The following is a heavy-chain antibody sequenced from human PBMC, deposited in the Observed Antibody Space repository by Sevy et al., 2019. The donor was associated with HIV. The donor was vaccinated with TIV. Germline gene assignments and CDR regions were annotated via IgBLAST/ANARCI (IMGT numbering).Heavy chain of an antibody. Sequence: GGSLRLSCAASGFTFSSYWMHWVRQAPGKGLVWVSRINSDGSSTNYADSVKGRFTISRDNAKNTLYLQMNSLRADDTVVYFCARSYDFWSGYNPDFWGQGTMVTVFS. CDR1: GFTFSSYW. J-gene: IGHJ4*02. CDR2: INSDGSST. CDR3: ARSYDFWSGYNPDF. V-gene: IGHV3-74*01. D-gene: IGHD3-3*01.